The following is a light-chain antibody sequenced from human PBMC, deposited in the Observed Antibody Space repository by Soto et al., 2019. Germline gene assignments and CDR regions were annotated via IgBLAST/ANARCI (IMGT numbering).Light chain of an antibody. CDR1: QTVSNNY. CDR2: GTS. V-gene: IGKV3-20*01. Sequence: TFLTPSPFSLSLSLWDRATLSCRASQTVSNNYLAWYQQKPGQAPRLLIYGTSNRATGIPDRFSGSGSGTDFTLTISRLEPEDFVVYYCQQYGNSPITFGQGTRLEIK. CDR3: QQYGNSPIT. J-gene: IGKJ5*01.